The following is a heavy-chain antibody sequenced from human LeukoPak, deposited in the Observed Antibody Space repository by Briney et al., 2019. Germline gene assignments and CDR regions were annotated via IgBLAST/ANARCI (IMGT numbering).Heavy chain of an antibody. CDR1: GGTFSSYA. J-gene: IGHJ6*02. CDR3: ARGERYGDYYYYYGMDV. CDR2: IIPILGIA. D-gene: IGHD4-17*01. V-gene: IGHV1-69*10. Sequence: GASVKVSCKASGGTFSSYAISWVRQAPGQGLEWMGGIIPILGIANYAQKFQGRVTITADKSTSTAYMELSSLRSEDTAVYYCARGERYGDYYYYYGMDVWGQGTTVTVSS.